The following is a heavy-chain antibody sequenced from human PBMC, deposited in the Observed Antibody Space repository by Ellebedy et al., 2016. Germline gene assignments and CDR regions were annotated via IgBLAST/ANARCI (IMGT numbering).Heavy chain of an antibody. CDR3: ARDHRYSGSYYYYYGMDV. D-gene: IGHD1-26*01. J-gene: IGHJ6*02. CDR2: IWYDGSNK. V-gene: IGHV3-33*01. Sequence: GGSLRLSCAASGFTFSSYGMHWVRQAPGKGLEWVAVIWYDGSNKYHADSVKGRFTISRDNSKNTLYLQMNSLRAEDTAVYYCARDHRYSGSYYYYYGMDVWGQGTTVTVSS. CDR1: GFTFSSYG.